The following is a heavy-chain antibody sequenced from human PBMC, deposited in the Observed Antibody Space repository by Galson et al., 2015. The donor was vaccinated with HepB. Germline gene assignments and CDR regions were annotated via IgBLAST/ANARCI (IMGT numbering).Heavy chain of an antibody. CDR1: GGTFSSYA. CDR3: ARGDLAYYGSGSPPGARFDY. D-gene: IGHD3-10*01. CDR2: IIPIFGTA. Sequence: SVKVSCKASGGTFSSYAISWVRQAPGQGLEWMGGIIPIFGTANYAQKFQGRVTITADESTSTAYMELSSLRSEDTAVYYCARGDLAYYGSGSPPGARFDYWGQGTLVTVSS. J-gene: IGHJ4*02. V-gene: IGHV1-69*13.